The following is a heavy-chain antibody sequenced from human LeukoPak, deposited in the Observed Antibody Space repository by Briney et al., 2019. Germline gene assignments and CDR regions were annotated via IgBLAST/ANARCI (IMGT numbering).Heavy chain of an antibody. J-gene: IGHJ4*02. CDR1: GFTVSSNY. V-gene: IGHV3-53*01. CDR2: IYSGGST. Sequence: GGSLRLSCAASGFTVSSNYMSWVRQAPGKGLEWVSVIYSGGSTYYADSVKGRFTISRDNSKNTLYLQMNSLRAEDTAVYYCARVWRYYDSSGYLPHDYFDYWGQGTLVTVSS. CDR3: ARVWRYYDSSGYLPHDYFDY. D-gene: IGHD3-22*01.